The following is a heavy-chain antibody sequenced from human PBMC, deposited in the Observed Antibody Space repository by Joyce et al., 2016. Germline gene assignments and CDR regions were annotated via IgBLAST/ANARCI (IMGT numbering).Heavy chain of an antibody. J-gene: IGHJ4*02. V-gene: IGHV3-30*18. CDR2: ISYDGTNK. Sequence: QVQLVESGGGVVQPGGSLRLSCAASGFIRSNYNMHWVRQVPGKGLELVALISYDGTNKYYADSVKGRFTISRDTSRNTLCLQMDSLRVEDTAVYSCAKDQGYTYGHSFDYWGQGTLVTVSS. CDR3: AKDQGYTYGHSFDY. D-gene: IGHD5-18*01. CDR1: GFIRSNYN.